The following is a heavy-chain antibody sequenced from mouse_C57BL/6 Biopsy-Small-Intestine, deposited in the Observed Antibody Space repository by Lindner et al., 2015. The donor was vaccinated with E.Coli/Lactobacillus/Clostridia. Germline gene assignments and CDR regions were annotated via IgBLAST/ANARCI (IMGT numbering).Heavy chain of an antibody. Sequence: VQLQESGPELAKPGASVKLACKASGYTFTNYDINWVIQRPGQGLEWIGWIYPGNDNTKYNEKFKDKATLTVDTSSSTAYMELHSLTSEDSAVYFCARWGLNWHFFDYRGQGTTLTVSA. CDR1: GYTFTNYD. D-gene: IGHD4-1*02. CDR3: ARWGLNWHFFDY. CDR2: IYPGNDNT. J-gene: IGHJ2*01. V-gene: IGHV1-85*01.